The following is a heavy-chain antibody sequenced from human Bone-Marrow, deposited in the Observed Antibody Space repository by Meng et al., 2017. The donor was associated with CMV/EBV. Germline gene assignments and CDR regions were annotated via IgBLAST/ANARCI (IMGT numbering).Heavy chain of an antibody. CDR1: GGSISSYY. J-gene: IGHJ4*02. D-gene: IGHD5-18*01. CDR3: ARTQDTAMVAYYFDY. Sequence: QVHLQESGPGLVKPSQTLSLTCTVSGGSISSYYWSWIRQPAGKGLEWIGRIYTSGSTNYNPSLKSRVTMSVDTSKNQFSLKLSSVTAADTAVYYCARTQDTAMVAYYFDYWGQGTLVTVSS. V-gene: IGHV4-4*07. CDR2: IYTSGST.